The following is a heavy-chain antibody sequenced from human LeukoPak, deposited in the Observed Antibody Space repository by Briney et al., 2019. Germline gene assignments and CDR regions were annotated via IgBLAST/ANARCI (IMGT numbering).Heavy chain of an antibody. Sequence: QPGGSLRLSCVASGFTFSSYWMHWVRQDPRKGLVWVSGISWNSGSIGYADSVKGRFTISRDDAKNSLYLQMNSLRAEDTALYYCAKAVGIVTGYSPFHWHFDLWGRGTLVTVSS. CDR3: AKAVGIVTGYSPFHWHFDL. CDR2: ISWNSGSI. J-gene: IGHJ2*01. CDR1: GFTFSSYW. V-gene: IGHV3-9*01. D-gene: IGHD3-9*01.